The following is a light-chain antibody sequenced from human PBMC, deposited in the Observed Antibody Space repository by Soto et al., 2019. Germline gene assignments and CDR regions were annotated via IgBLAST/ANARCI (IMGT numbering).Light chain of an antibody. V-gene: IGKV3-11*01. CDR3: QQRSNWPVYT. Sequence: EIVLTQSPATLSLSPGERATLSCRASQSVSSYLAWYQQKPGQAPRLLIYDASNRATGIPARFSGSGSGTDVTLTISSLEPEDFAVYYCQQRSNWPVYTFGQGTKLEIK. CDR1: QSVSSY. CDR2: DAS. J-gene: IGKJ2*01.